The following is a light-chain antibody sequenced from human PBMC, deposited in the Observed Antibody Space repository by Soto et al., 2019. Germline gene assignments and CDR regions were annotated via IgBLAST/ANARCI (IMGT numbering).Light chain of an antibody. J-gene: IGLJ1*01. CDR2: DVS. Sequence: QSALTQPASVSGSPGQSITISCTGTSSDVGGYNHVSWYQQHPGKAPKLMIYDVSNRPSGVSNRFSGSKSGNTASLTISGLQAEDEADYYCSSYTSSSPGVFGTGTKLTVL. CDR3: SSYTSSSPGV. CDR1: SSDVGGYNH. V-gene: IGLV2-14*01.